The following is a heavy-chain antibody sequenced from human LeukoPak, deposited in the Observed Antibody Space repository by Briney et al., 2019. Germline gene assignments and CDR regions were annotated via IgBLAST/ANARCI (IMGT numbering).Heavy chain of an antibody. D-gene: IGHD1-26*01. CDR2: IHSSGGS. CDR1: GASISNYY. Sequence: PSETLSLTYTVSGASISNYYWSWIRQTPEKGLEWMGHIHSSGGSSYYPSLKSRLTLSIDTSTNQLSLKLPSVTAADTAVYFCARLGSYHDFWGQGALVTVSS. CDR3: ARLGSYHDF. V-gene: IGHV4-4*09. J-gene: IGHJ4*02.